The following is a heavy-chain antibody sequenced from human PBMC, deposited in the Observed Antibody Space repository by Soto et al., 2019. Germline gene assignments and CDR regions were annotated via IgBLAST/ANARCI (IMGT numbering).Heavy chain of an antibody. J-gene: IGHJ5*02. CDR2: ISASGST. CDR1: GGSISDGYY. V-gene: IGHV4-31*03. CDR3: ARRDRSGFSYWLDT. Sequence: SETLSLTCTVSGGSISDGYYWTWVRQHPGKGLEWIGSISASGSTSYNPSLKSRLTVSVDKSKNQFSLNLRSVTAADTAVYYCARRDRSGFSYWLDTWGQGTLVTVSS. D-gene: IGHD3-22*01.